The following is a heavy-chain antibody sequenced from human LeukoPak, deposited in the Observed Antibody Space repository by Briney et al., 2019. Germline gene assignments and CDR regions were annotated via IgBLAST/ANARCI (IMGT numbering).Heavy chain of an antibody. CDR2: INPKSGDT. CDR3: ARLLTGYYWFDP. J-gene: IGHJ5*02. Sequence: ASVKVSCKASGYTFTGYYIHWVRQAPGQGLEWMGWINPKSGDTDYAQKFQGRVILTRDTSISTAYMGFSRLRSDDTAVYYCARLLTGYYWFDPWGQGTRVIVSS. V-gene: IGHV1-2*02. D-gene: IGHD3-9*01. CDR1: GYTFTGYY.